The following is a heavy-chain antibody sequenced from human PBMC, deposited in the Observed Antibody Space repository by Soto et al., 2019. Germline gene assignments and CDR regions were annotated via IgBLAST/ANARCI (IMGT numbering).Heavy chain of an antibody. CDR1: GFTFSSYA. J-gene: IGHJ6*02. Sequence: SLRLSCAASGFTFSSYAMRWVRQAPGKGLEWVAVISYDGSTKYYADSVKGRFTISRDNSKNTLYLQMNRLRAEDTAVYYCARDKRSTIYDFWSGYYPPVASYYYYGMDVWGQGTTVTVSS. CDR3: ARDKRSTIYDFWSGYYPPVASYYYYGMDV. V-gene: IGHV3-30-3*01. CDR2: ISYDGSTK. D-gene: IGHD3-3*01.